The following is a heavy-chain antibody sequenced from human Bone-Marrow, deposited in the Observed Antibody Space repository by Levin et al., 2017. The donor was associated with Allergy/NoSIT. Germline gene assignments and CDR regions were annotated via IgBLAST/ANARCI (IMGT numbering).Heavy chain of an antibody. V-gene: IGHV3-7*01. CDR1: GFTFSAYW. D-gene: IGHD2-8*01. CDR2: IRQGGSDK. J-gene: IGHJ4*02. CDR3: VRAAPTNCAASSCSLFGS. Sequence: VASVKVSCAASGFTFSAYWMSWVRQAPGTGLEWVASIRQGGSDKYYVDSVTGRFIISRDDAKDSLYLQLNSLRVDDTGVYYCVRAAPTNCAASSCSLFGSWGQGTQVTVSS.